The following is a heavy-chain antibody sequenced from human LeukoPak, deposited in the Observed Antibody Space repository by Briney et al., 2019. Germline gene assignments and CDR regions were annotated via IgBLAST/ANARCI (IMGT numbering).Heavy chain of an antibody. V-gene: IGHV3-23*01. J-gene: IGHJ4*02. CDR2: ISGSGGST. CDR1: GFTFSSYA. Sequence: PGGSLRLSCAASGFTFSSYAMSWVRQAPGKGLEWVSAISGSGGSTYYADSVKGRFTISRDNSKNTLYLQMNSLGAEDTAVYYCARDHYYDSSVTLDYWGQGTLVTVSS. CDR3: ARDHYYDSSVTLDY. D-gene: IGHD3-22*01.